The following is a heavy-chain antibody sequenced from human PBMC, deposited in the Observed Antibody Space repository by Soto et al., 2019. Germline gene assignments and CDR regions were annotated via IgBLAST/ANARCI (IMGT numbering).Heavy chain of an antibody. CDR2: NITLFGTS. V-gene: IGHV1-69*01. D-gene: IGHD2-21*02. J-gene: IGHJ4*02. CDR3: AREVGYGDFSAALLD. Sequence: VQLMQSGAEVKKPGSSVKVSCKASGGTFSSHSINWVRQAPGQGLEWMGGNITLFGTSNYAQNFQGRVTITADQSTSTAYMELNSLTSDDTAVYYCAREVGYGDFSAALLDWGQGTLVTVSS. CDR1: GGTFSSHS.